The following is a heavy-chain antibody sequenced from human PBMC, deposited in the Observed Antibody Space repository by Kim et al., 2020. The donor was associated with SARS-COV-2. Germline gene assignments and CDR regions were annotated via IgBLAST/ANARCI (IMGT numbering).Heavy chain of an antibody. Sequence: YYADSVKGRFTISRDNAKNSLSLQMNSLRDEDTAVYYCARGRVGVAVPVYWGQGTLVTVSS. CDR3: ARGRVGVAVPVY. D-gene: IGHD2-2*01. V-gene: IGHV3-48*02. J-gene: IGHJ4*02.